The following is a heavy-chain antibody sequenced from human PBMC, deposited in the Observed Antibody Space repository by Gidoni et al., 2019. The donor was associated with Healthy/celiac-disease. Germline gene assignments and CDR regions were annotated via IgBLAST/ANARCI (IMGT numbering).Heavy chain of an antibody. CDR3: AKPAAAGTSFFDY. Sequence: EVQLVESGGGLVKTGRSLRLSSPAPGFTFDDYAMHWVRQAPGKGLEWVSGISWNSGSIGYADSVKGRFTISRDNAKNSLYLQMNSLRAEDTALYYCAKPAAAGTSFFDYWGQGTLVTVSS. CDR1: GFTFDDYA. J-gene: IGHJ4*02. V-gene: IGHV3-9*01. CDR2: ISWNSGSI. D-gene: IGHD6-13*01.